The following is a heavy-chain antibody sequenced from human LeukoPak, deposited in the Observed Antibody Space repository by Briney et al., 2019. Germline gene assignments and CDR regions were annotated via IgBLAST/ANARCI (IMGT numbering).Heavy chain of an antibody. Sequence: GESLKISCKGSGYSFTSYWLGWVRQMPGKGLQWMGIIYPGDSDTRYSPSFQGQVTISADKSISTAYLQWSSLKASDTAMYYCARGLPVRGVNRRWFDPWGQGTLVTVSS. CDR2: IYPGDSDT. CDR1: GYSFTSYW. J-gene: IGHJ5*02. D-gene: IGHD3-10*01. V-gene: IGHV5-51*01. CDR3: ARGLPVRGVNRRWFDP.